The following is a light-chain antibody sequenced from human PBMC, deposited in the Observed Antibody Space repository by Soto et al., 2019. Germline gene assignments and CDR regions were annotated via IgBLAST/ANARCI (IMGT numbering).Light chain of an antibody. V-gene: IGKV3D-20*01. CDR2: DAS. J-gene: IGKJ1*01. Sequence: EIVLTQSPATLSLSPGERAALSCEASQSVNNNYLAWYQQKPGLAPRLLIYDASSRATGIPDRFSGSGSGTDFTLTISRLEPEDFAVYSCQQYGTSPQTFGQGTKVEIK. CDR1: QSVNNNY. CDR3: QQYGTSPQT.